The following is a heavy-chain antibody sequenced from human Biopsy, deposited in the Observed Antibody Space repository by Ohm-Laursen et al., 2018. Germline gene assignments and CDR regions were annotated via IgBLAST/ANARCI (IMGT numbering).Heavy chain of an antibody. CDR3: ARLGSGDYFPTFFDF. J-gene: IGHJ4*02. CDR2: IFYSANT. Sequence: TLSLTCTVSGVSINGGRYYWNWHRPHPGRGLEWFVNIFYSANTYYNPSLKSRVTISVDTSKNQFSLKLSSMTAADMAVYYCARLGSGDYFPTFFDFWGQGALVTVSS. D-gene: IGHD5-12*01. V-gene: IGHV4-31*03. CDR1: GVSINGGRYY.